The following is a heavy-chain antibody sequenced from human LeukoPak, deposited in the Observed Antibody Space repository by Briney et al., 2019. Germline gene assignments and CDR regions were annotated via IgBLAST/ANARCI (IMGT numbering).Heavy chain of an antibody. Sequence: ASVKVSCKASGYTFTGYSMHWVRQAPGQGLEWMGWISPHSGVTNYAQKFQGRVTMTWDTSISTAYMELSRLTSDDTAVYYCARELRGSGCDLFDYWGQGTLVTVSS. CDR3: ARELRGSGCDLFDY. D-gene: IGHD5-12*01. CDR1: GYTFTGYS. V-gene: IGHV1-2*02. CDR2: ISPHSGVT. J-gene: IGHJ4*02.